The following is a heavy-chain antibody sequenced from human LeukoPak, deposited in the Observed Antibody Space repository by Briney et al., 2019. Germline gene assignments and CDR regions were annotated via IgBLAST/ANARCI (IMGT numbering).Heavy chain of an antibody. Sequence: SETLSLTCTISGGSVSDYYWSWIRQSPGKGLEWIGYIYHTGSTSYSPSLKSRVTISADTTQNQFSLKLSSVTAADTAVYYCASRKLGNDYWGQGTLVTVSS. CDR2: IYHTGST. J-gene: IGHJ4*02. V-gene: IGHV4-59*02. CDR3: ASRKLGNDY. CDR1: GGSVSDYY. D-gene: IGHD7-27*01.